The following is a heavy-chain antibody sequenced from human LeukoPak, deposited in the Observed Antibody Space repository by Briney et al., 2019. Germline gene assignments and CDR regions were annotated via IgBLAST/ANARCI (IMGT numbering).Heavy chain of an antibody. CDR3: ARAQRPAPGIAAAGPDY. CDR2: ISSSGSTI. J-gene: IGHJ4*02. CDR1: GFTFSSYE. V-gene: IGHV3-48*03. D-gene: IGHD6-13*01. Sequence: PGGSLRLSCAASGFTFSSYEMNWVRQAPGKGLEWVSYISSSGSTIYYADSVKGRFTISRDNAKNSLYLQMNSLRAEDTAFYYCARAQRPAPGIAAAGPDYWGQGTLVTVSS.